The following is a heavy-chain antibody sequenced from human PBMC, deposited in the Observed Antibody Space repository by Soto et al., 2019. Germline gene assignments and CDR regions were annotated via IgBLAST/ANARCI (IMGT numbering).Heavy chain of an antibody. CDR2: IYYSGST. CDR3: ARAINWNLHLNWFDP. CDR1: GGSVSSGSYY. Sequence: TSETLSLTXTVSGGSVSSGSYYWSWIRQPPGKGLEWIGYIYYSGSTNYNPSLKSRVTISVDTSKNQFSLKLSSVTAADTAVYYCARAINWNLHLNWFDPWGQGTLVTVSS. J-gene: IGHJ5*02. V-gene: IGHV4-61*01. D-gene: IGHD1-7*01.